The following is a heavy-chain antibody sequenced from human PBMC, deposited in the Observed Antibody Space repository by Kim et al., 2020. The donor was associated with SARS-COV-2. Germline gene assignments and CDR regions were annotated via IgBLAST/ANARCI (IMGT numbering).Heavy chain of an antibody. CDR3: ARGVSSGYPFDY. Sequence: NYNPALKSRVTISVDTSKNQFSLKLRSVTAADTAVYYCARGVSSGYPFDYWGQGTLVTVSS. J-gene: IGHJ4*02. D-gene: IGHD3-22*01. V-gene: IGHV4-59*09.